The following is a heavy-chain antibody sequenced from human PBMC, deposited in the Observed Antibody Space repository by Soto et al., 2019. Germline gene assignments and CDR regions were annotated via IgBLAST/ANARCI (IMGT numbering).Heavy chain of an antibody. CDR3: TRDGRGLGRLSLFEY. J-gene: IGHJ4*02. D-gene: IGHD2-21*02. Sequence: EVQLVESGGGLIHPGGSLRLSCAASGFNVNSDYMNWVRQTPGKVLEWVASIYSGETIYYADSVRGRFTISSDKSKNTLYFQLSSLRIEDTAVYYCTRDGRGLGRLSLFEYWGQGVLVTVSS. CDR2: IYSGETI. CDR1: GFNVNSDY. V-gene: IGHV3-53*01.